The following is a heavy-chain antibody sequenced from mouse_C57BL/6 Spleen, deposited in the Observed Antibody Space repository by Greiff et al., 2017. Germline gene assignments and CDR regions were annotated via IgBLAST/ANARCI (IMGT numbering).Heavy chain of an antibody. D-gene: IGHD4-1*02. Sequence: EVQRVESGGDLVKPGGSLKLSCAASGFTFSSYGMAWVRQTPDKRLEWVATISSGGSYTYYPDSVKGRFTIARDNAKNTLYLQMSSLKSEDTAMYYCARQSTGFGYWGQGTTLTVSS. CDR2: ISSGGSYT. CDR1: GFTFSSYG. J-gene: IGHJ2*01. V-gene: IGHV5-6*01. CDR3: ARQSTGFGY.